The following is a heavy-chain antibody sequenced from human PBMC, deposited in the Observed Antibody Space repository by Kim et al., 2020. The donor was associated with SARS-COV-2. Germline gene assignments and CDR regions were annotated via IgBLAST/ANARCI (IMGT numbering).Heavy chain of an antibody. CDR1: GSTFSSYC. Sequence: GGSLRLSCAASGSTFSSYCMHWVRQAPGKGLEWVAVIWYDGSNKYYADSVKGRFTISRDNSKNTLYLQMNSLRAEDTAVYYCARETYGYSYYYGMDVWGQGTTVTVSS. V-gene: IGHV3-33*01. CDR3: ARETYGYSYYYGMDV. CDR2: IWYDGSNK. D-gene: IGHD3-10*01. J-gene: IGHJ6*02.